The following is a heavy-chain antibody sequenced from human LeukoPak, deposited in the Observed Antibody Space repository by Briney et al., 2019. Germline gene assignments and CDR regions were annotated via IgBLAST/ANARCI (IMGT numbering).Heavy chain of an antibody. J-gene: IGHJ4*02. CDR2: INPNSGGT. Sequence: ASVKVSCKASRYTFTGYYMHWVRRAPGQGLEWMGRINPNSGGTNYAQKFQGRVTMTRDTSISTAYMELSRLRSDDTAVYYCARRDGYNIFDYWGQGTLVTVSS. CDR1: RYTFTGYY. D-gene: IGHD5-24*01. V-gene: IGHV1-2*06. CDR3: ARRDGYNIFDY.